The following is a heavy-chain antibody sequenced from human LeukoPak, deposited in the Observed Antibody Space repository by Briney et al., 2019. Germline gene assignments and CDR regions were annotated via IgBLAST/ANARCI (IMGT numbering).Heavy chain of an antibody. CDR3: ARDHAGATDGHY. Sequence: TGGSLRLSCAASGFTFSSYAMHWVRQAPGKGLEWVAVISYDGSNKYYADSVKGRFTISRDNSKNTLYLQMNSLRAEDTAVYYCARDHAGATDGHYWGRGTLVTVSS. J-gene: IGHJ4*02. V-gene: IGHV3-30-3*01. CDR2: ISYDGSNK. CDR1: GFTFSSYA. D-gene: IGHD1-26*01.